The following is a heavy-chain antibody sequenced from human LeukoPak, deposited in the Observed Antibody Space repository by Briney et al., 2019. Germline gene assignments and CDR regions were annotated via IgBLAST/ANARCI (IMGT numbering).Heavy chain of an antibody. CDR3: ARGSDYGDYLNWFDP. V-gene: IGHV4-34*01. CDR1: GGSFSGYY. Sequence: SETLSLTCAVYGGSFSGYYWSWIRQPPGKGLEWIGEINHSGSTNYNPSLKSRVTISVDTSKNQFSLKLSSVTAADTAVYYCARGSDYGDYLNWFDPWGQGTLVAVSS. CDR2: INHSGST. D-gene: IGHD4-17*01. J-gene: IGHJ5*02.